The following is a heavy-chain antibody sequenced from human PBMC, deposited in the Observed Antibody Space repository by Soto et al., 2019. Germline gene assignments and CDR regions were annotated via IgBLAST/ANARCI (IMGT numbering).Heavy chain of an antibody. D-gene: IGHD3-16*01. CDR3: ARGFSYASLGL. CDR2: ISKNDSPI. V-gene: IGHV3-48*02. CDR1: GFPFSSYD. Sequence: EVQLAESGGGLVQPGGSLTLSCAASGFPFSSYDMSWVRQAPGKGLEWLSYISKNDSPIYYADSVKGRFTISRDNAKNSLSLQMNSLRDEDTAVYFCARGFSYASLGLWGQGTLVTVSS. J-gene: IGHJ4*02.